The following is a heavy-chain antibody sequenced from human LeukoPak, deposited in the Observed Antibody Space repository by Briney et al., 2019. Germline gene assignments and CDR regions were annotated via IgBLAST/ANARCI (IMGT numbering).Heavy chain of an antibody. V-gene: IGHV3-23*01. CDR2: ISPTADRT. D-gene: IGHD3-22*01. CDR3: AIMHGYYDGSGYWVQ. J-gene: IGHJ4*02. Sequence: GGSLRLSCAASGFTFGSYAMSWVRQAPGNVLEWVSFISPTADRTSKADSVEGRFTISRDNPRNTLYLQMNSLRDDDTAVYYCAIMHGYYDGSGYWVQWGQGTLVTVSS. CDR1: GFTFGSYA.